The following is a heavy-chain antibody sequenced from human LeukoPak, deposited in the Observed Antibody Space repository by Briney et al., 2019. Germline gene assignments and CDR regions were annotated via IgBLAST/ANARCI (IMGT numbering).Heavy chain of an antibody. CDR2: IYYSGST. V-gene: IGHV4-39*07. J-gene: IGHJ5*02. CDR3: ARGRAEQLLFALMSWFDP. D-gene: IGHD2-2*01. Sequence: SETLSLTCTVSGGSISSSSYYWGWIRQPPGKGLEWIGSIYYSGSTYYNPSLKSRVTISVDTSKNQFSLKLSSVTAADTAVYYCARGRAEQLLFALMSWFDPWGQGTLVTVSS. CDR1: GGSISSSSYY.